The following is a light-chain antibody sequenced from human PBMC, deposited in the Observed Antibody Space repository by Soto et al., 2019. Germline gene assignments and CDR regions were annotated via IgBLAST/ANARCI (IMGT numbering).Light chain of an antibody. Sequence: QSVLTQPASVSASPGQSITMSCIGTYSDIGGYKHVSWYQQHPGKAPKLIIYDASNRPSGISNRFSASKSGNTASLTISGLQADDEADYYCSSYTSSTSLLIFGAGTKVTVL. CDR1: YSDIGGYKH. V-gene: IGLV2-14*03. CDR2: DAS. CDR3: SSYTSSTSLLI. J-gene: IGLJ1*01.